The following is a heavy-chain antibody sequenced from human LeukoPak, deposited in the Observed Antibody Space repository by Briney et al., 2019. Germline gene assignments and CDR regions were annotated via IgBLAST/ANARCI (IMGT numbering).Heavy chain of an antibody. CDR3: ATETIGRHYDY. J-gene: IGHJ4*02. V-gene: IGHV3-11*04. Sequence: GGSLRLSCVASVFTFSNYYMCWIRQAPGKGLEWVSYISRSGDSIHYADSVRGRFTISRDNAKNSMYLQMDSLRDEDTAVYYCATETIGRHYDYWGQGTLLTVSS. CDR2: ISRSGDSI. D-gene: IGHD1-14*01. CDR1: VFTFSNYY.